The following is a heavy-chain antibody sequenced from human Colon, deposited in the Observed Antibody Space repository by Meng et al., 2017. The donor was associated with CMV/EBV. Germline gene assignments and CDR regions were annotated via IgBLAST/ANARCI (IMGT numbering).Heavy chain of an antibody. CDR3: ARATKSSCWEVLDY. D-gene: IGHD2-2*01. CDR1: GESFSGYY. Sequence: VQLQQWGAGLLKPSEPLSLTCAVYGESFSGYYWTWIRQPPGRGLEWIGESYYTGSTNYSPSLKSRVTISLDTSKNQFSLKLNSVTAADTAVYYCARATKSSCWEVLDYWGHGTLVTVSS. CDR2: SYYTGST. J-gene: IGHJ4*01. V-gene: IGHV4-34*01.